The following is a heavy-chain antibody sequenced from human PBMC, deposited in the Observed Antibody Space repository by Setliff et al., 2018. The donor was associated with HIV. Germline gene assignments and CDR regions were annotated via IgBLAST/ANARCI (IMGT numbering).Heavy chain of an antibody. Sequence: SETLSLTCSVSGGSISSGAYYWSWIRQHPGKGLEWIGYIYYSGSTYYNPSLKSRVTISLDTSKNQFSLRLSSVTAADTAVYYCARALGSSWYGGGDYFDYWGQGTLVTVSS. V-gene: IGHV4-31*03. CDR1: GGSISSGAYY. J-gene: IGHJ4*02. CDR2: IYYSGST. CDR3: ARALGSSWYGGGDYFDY. D-gene: IGHD6-13*01.